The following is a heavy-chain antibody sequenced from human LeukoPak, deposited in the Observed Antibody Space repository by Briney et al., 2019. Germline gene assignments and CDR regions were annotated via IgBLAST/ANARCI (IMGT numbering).Heavy chain of an antibody. V-gene: IGHV3-48*04. Sequence: GGSLRLSCAASGFKFIGYSMNWVRQAPGKGREWVSYINSSSGTIIHADSVKGRFTISRDNAKNSLYLQMNSLRAEDTAVYYCAKEGDNTGYRYFDDWGQGTLVTVSS. CDR1: GFKFIGYS. J-gene: IGHJ4*02. CDR2: INSSSGTI. D-gene: IGHD3-22*01. CDR3: AKEGDNTGYRYFDD.